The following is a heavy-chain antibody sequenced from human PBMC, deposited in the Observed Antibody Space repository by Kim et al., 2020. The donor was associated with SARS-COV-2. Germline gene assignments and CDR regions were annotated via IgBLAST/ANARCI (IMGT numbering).Heavy chain of an antibody. CDR1: SASITTYY. CDR3: ASGHRWSGRTWFDP. Sequence: SETLSLTCTVSSASITTYYWSWIRQPPGKGLEWIGDVYYSGRNNYNPSLKSRLTISVDTSKSQFSLNLRSVTAADTAVYYCASGHRWSGRTWFDPWGQGTLVTVSS. J-gene: IGHJ5*02. D-gene: IGHD6-25*01. CDR2: VYYSGRN. V-gene: IGHV4-59*01.